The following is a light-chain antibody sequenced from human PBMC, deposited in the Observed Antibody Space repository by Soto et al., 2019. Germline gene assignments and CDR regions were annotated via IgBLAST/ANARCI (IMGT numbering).Light chain of an antibody. CDR1: QSFSSY. J-gene: IGKJ5*01. Sequence: EIGLTQSPATLSLSPGERATLSCRASQSFSSYLAWYQQKPGQAPRLLIYDASNRATGIPARFSGSGSVTDFTPTISSLEPEAFAVYYGQQRSNWPITFGQGTRLEIK. V-gene: IGKV3-11*01. CDR2: DAS. CDR3: QQRSNWPIT.